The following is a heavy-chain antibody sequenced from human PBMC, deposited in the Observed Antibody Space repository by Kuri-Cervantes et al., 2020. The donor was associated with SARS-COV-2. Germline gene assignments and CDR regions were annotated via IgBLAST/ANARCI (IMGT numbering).Heavy chain of an antibody. Sequence: GGSLRLSCAVYGGSFSGYYWSWIRQAPGKGLEWVSVIYSGGSTYYADSVKGRFTISRDNSKNTLYLQMNSLRAEDTAVYYCARDRVVVVAATGAYYYGMDVWGQGTTVTVSS. D-gene: IGHD2-15*01. CDR2: IYSGGST. CDR3: ARDRVVVVAATGAYYYGMDV. V-gene: IGHV3-66*01. CDR1: GGSFSGYY. J-gene: IGHJ6*02.